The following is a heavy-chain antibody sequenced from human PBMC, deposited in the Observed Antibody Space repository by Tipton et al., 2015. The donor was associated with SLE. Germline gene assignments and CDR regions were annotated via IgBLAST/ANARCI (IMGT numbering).Heavy chain of an antibody. Sequence: TLSLTCTFSGGSLSSSSFYWGWIRQPPGKGLEWIGDIHHGGGTYYNPSLNSRVTISVDTSKNQFSLQLSSVTAADTAVYYCARRIATYDRRAFDFWGQGTKVTVSS. CDR2: IHHGGGT. CDR1: GGSLSSSSFY. D-gene: IGHD3-22*01. CDR3: ARRIATYDRRAFDF. J-gene: IGHJ3*01. V-gene: IGHV4-39*07.